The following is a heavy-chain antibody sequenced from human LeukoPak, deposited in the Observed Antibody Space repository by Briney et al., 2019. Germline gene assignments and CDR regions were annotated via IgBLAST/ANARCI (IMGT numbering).Heavy chain of an antibody. J-gene: IGHJ3*02. Sequence: PSETLSLTCTVSSGSISSSSYYWGWIRQPPGKGLEWIGSIYYSGSTYYNPSLKSRVTISVDTSKNQFSLKLSSVTAADTAVYYCASYGQWPNLHAFDIWGQGTMVTVSS. CDR1: SGSISSSSYY. V-gene: IGHV4-39*07. CDR2: IYYSGST. D-gene: IGHD6-19*01. CDR3: ASYGQWPNLHAFDI.